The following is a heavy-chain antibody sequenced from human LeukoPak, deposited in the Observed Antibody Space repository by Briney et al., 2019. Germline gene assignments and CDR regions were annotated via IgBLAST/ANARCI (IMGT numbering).Heavy chain of an antibody. D-gene: IGHD1-26*01. V-gene: IGHV4-59*08. Sequence: SETLSLTCTVSGGSISSYYWSWIRQPPGKGLEWIGYIYYSGSTNYNPSLKSRVTISVDTSKNQFSLKLSSVTAADTAVYYCARPSGSYSPFDYWGQGTLVTVSS. CDR3: ARPSGSYSPFDY. CDR1: GGSISSYY. J-gene: IGHJ4*02. CDR2: IYYSGST.